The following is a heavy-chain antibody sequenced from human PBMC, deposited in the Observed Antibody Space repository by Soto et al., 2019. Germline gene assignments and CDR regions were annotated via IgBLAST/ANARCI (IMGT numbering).Heavy chain of an antibody. J-gene: IGHJ6*03. Sequence: ETLSLTCTVSGGSINSYYCSWIRQPPGKGLEWIGYIYYSGSTNYNPSLKSRVTISVDTSKNQFSLKLSSVTAADTAVYYCARSLRQYYYYYYMDVWGKGTTVTVSS. D-gene: IGHD3-16*02. CDR1: GGSINSYY. CDR3: ARSLRQYYYYYYMDV. V-gene: IGHV4-59*01. CDR2: IYYSGST.